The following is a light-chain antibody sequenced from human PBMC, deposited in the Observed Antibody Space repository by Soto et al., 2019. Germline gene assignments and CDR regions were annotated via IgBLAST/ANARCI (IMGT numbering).Light chain of an antibody. J-gene: IGKJ1*01. Sequence: DIQMTQSPSTLSASVGDRVTITCRASQSISSWLAWYQQKPGKAPKLLIYDASSFESGVPSRFSGSGSGTEFTLTIISMLPEDVATYYFQQYNTYSTFGQGTKVEIK. CDR3: QQYNTYST. V-gene: IGKV1-5*01. CDR2: DAS. CDR1: QSISSW.